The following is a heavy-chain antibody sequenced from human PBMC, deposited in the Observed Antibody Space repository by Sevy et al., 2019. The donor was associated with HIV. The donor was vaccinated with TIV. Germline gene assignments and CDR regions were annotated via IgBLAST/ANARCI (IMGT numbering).Heavy chain of an antibody. D-gene: IGHD5-12*01. J-gene: IGHJ4*01. CDR3: ARDLSRSGYYSFDF. V-gene: IGHV4-61*02. CDR1: GGSINSGDYY. Sequence: SETLSLTCSVSGGSINSGDYYWTWLRQPAGRRLEWVGRISTTGNTNYNPSLKSRVTISLDMSKNQFSLDLNSVTASDTAVYFCARDLSRSGYYSFDFWGHGALVTVSS. CDR2: ISTTGNT.